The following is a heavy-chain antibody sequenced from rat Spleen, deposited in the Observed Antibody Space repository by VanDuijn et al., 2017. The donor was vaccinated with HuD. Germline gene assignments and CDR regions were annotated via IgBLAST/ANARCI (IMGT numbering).Heavy chain of an antibody. D-gene: IGHD1-2*01. CDR2: ISYSGST. CDR3: ARHLITIGVMDA. Sequence: EVQLQESGPGLVKPSQSLSLTCSVTDYSITTNYWGWIRKFPGNKMEWIGHISYSGSTSYNPSLKSQISITRDTSKNQFFLQLNSVTTEDTATYYCARHLITIGVMDAWGQGASVTVSS. J-gene: IGHJ4*01. CDR1: DYSITTNY. V-gene: IGHV3-1*01.